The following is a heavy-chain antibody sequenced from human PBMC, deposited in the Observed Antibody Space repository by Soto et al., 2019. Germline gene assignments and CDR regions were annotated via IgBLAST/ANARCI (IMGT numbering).Heavy chain of an antibody. CDR2: ISWTGGPI. CDR1: GFTFSDYA. D-gene: IGHD3-16*01. J-gene: IGHJ4*02. Sequence: EVQVVESGGGLAQPGRSLRLSCAASGFTFSDYAMHWVRQDPGKGLEWVAGISWTGGPIGYADSVKGRFTISRDNAKNSLYLQMDSLRVEDTALYYCAKDIQRGEGAFDYWGQGTLVNVSS. CDR3: AKDIQRGEGAFDY. V-gene: IGHV3-9*01.